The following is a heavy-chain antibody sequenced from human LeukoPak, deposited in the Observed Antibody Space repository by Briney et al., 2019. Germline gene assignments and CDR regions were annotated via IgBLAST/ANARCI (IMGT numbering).Heavy chain of an antibody. J-gene: IGHJ6*03. CDR2: INPNSGGT. Sequence: ASVKVSCKASGYTFTGYYMHWVRQAPGQGLEWMGWINPNSGGTNYAQKFQGRVTVTRDTSTTTVYMELSGLRAEDTAVYYCARQICGGDCFSTKISYYYYMDVRGKGTTVTISS. V-gene: IGHV1-2*02. CDR3: ARQICGGDCFSTKISYYYYMDV. D-gene: IGHD2-21*02. CDR1: GYTFTGYY.